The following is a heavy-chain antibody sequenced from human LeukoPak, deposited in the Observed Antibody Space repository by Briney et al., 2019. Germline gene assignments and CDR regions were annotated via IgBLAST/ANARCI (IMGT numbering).Heavy chain of an antibody. CDR3: ARKGSGGSYFDAFDI. CDR2: VYSGGST. Sequence: GGSLRLSCAASGFTVSSNYMSWVRQAPGKGLEWVSVVYSGGSTYYADSVKGRFTISRDNSKNTLYLQMNSLRAEDTAVYYCARKGSGGSYFDAFDIWGQGTMVTVSS. D-gene: IGHD1-26*01. J-gene: IGHJ3*02. CDR1: GFTVSSNY. V-gene: IGHV3-66*01.